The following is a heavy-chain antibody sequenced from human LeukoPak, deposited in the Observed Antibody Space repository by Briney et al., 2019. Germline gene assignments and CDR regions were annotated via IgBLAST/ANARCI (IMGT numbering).Heavy chain of an antibody. J-gene: IGHJ5*02. V-gene: IGHV1-2*02. CDR3: ARDLKIGGYYDSSGRDWFDP. Sequence: GASVKVSCKASGYTFTGYYMHWVRQAPGQGLEWMGWINPNSGGTNYAQKFQGRVTMTRDTSISTAYMELSRLRSDDTAVYYCARDLKIGGYYDSSGRDWFDPWGQGTLVTVSS. D-gene: IGHD3-22*01. CDR2: INPNSGGT. CDR1: GYTFTGYY.